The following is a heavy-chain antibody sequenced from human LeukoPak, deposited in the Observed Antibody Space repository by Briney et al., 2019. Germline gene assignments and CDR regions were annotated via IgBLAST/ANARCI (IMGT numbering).Heavy chain of an antibody. CDR2: IYSGGST. V-gene: IGHV3-66*01. D-gene: IGHD1-26*01. J-gene: IGHJ4*02. CDR3: ARDLVVGANKYYFDY. Sequence: GGSLRLSCAASGFTVSSNYMSWVRQAPGKGLEWVSVIYSGGSTYYADSVKGRFTISRDNSKNTLYLQVNSLRAEDTAVYYCARDLVVGANKYYFDYWGQGTLVTVSS. CDR1: GFTVSSNY.